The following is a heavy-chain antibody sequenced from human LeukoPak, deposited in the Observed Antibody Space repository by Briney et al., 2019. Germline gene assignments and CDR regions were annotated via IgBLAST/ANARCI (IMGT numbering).Heavy chain of an antibody. Sequence: ASVKVSCKASGYTFTGYYMHWVRQAPGQGLEWMGWINPNSGGTNYAQKFQGRVTMTRDTSISTAYMELSRLRSDDTAVYYCARGGPYDSSGYPYYIDYWGQGTLVTVSS. V-gene: IGHV1-2*02. D-gene: IGHD3-22*01. CDR1: GYTFTGYY. J-gene: IGHJ4*02. CDR2: INPNSGGT. CDR3: ARGGPYDSSGYPYYIDY.